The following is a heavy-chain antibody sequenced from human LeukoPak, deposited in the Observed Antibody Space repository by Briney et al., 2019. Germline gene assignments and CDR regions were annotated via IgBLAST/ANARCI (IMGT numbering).Heavy chain of an antibody. Sequence: ASVKVSCKASGYTFTSYGISWVRQARGQGLEWMGWISAYNGNTNYAQKLQGRVTMTTDTSTSTAYMELRSLRSDDTAVYYCARGGLAGITIFWHYYYGMDVWGKGTTVTVSS. D-gene: IGHD3-9*01. CDR3: ARGGLAGITIFWHYYYGMDV. CDR1: GYTFTSYG. V-gene: IGHV1-18*04. J-gene: IGHJ6*04. CDR2: ISAYNGNT.